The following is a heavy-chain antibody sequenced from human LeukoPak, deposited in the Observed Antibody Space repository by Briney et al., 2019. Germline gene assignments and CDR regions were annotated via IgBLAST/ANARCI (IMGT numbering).Heavy chain of an antibody. CDR3: ARVFTYISFRGANYKSYYYYYMDV. V-gene: IGHV3-20*04. Sequence: GGSLRLSCAASGFTFDDYGMSWVRQAPGKGLEWVSGINWNGGSTGYADSVKGRFTISRDNAKNSLYLQMNSLRAEDTALYYCARVFTYISFRGANYKSYYYYYMDVWGKGTTVTVSS. J-gene: IGHJ6*03. D-gene: IGHD3-16*01. CDR1: GFTFDDYG. CDR2: INWNGGST.